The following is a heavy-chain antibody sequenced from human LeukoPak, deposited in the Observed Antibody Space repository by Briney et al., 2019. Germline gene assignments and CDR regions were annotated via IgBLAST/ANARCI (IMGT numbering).Heavy chain of an antibody. J-gene: IGHJ3*02. V-gene: IGHV3-23*01. CDR2: ISDSAGTT. Sequence: GGSLRLSCTASGFTFSRYDMSWVRQAPGKGLEWVSGISDSAGTTYYADSVKGRFSISRDNSKNTLNLQMNSLRAEDTAVYYCAKSYYYGSGGYSLTAFDIWGQGTMVTVPS. D-gene: IGHD3-10*01. CDR1: GFTFSRYD. CDR3: AKSYYYGSGGYSLTAFDI.